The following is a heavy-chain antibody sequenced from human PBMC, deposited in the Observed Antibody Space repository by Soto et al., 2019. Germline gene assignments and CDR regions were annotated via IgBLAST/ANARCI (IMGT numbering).Heavy chain of an antibody. J-gene: IGHJ4*02. CDR1: GFTFSSYA. Sequence: GGSLRLSCAASGFTFSSYAMSWVRQAPGKGLEWVSAISGSGGSTYYADSVQGRFTISRDNSKNTLYLQMNSLRDEDTAVYYCARDHAGGYSSGTYYYYGLDYWGQGTPVTVSS. CDR2: ISGSGGST. V-gene: IGHV3-23*01. CDR3: ARDHAGGYSSGTYYYYGLDY. D-gene: IGHD5-12*01.